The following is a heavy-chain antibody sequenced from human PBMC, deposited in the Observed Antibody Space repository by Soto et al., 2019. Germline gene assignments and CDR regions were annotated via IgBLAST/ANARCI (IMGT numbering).Heavy chain of an antibody. J-gene: IGHJ4*02. Sequence: LYLTCSVSGGSTSSSSYYLFWIRQPPGKGLEWIGSIRQPPGKGLEWIGSIYYSGSTYYNPSLKSRVTISVDTSKNQFSLKLNSVTAADTAVYYCARLQRGGDWDFDYWSQGTLVTVSS. D-gene: IGHD2-21*01. V-gene: IGHV4-39*01. CDR3: ARLQRGGDWDFDY. CDR1: GGSTSSSSYY. CDR2: IYYSGST.